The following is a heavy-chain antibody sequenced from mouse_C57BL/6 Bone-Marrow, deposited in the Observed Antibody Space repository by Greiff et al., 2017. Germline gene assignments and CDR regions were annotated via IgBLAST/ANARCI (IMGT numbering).Heavy chain of an antibody. CDR2: IDPENGDT. CDR1: GFNIKDDY. J-gene: IGHJ2*01. D-gene: IGHD1-1*01. Sequence: EVQLQQSGAELVRPGASVKLSCTASGFNIKDDYMHWVKQRPEQGLEWIGWIDPENGDTEYASKFQGKATITADTSSNTAYLQLSSLTSEDTAVYYYTTFITTVVADYWGQGTTLTVSS. V-gene: IGHV14-4*01. CDR3: TTFITTVVADY.